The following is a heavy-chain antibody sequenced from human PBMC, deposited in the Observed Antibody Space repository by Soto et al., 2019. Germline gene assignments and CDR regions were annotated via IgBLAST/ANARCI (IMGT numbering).Heavy chain of an antibody. D-gene: IGHD3-22*01. V-gene: IGHV3-21*06. J-gene: IGHJ4*02. CDR2: ITSKTGDQ. Sequence: EVRLVESGGGLVKPGGSLRLSCAASGFTFNKYSMNWVRQAPGEGLEWVSSITSKTGDQYYADSVKGRFISSRDNTKNSLSLQVTRLRDEDTAVYYCARDLMPNDRGLGDLAYLGQGTLVTVSS. CDR3: ARDLMPNDRGLGDLAY. CDR1: GFTFNKYS.